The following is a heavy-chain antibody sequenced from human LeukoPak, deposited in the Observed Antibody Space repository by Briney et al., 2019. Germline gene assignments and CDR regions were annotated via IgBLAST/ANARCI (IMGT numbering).Heavy chain of an antibody. CDR2: IWYDGSNK. J-gene: IGHJ5*02. CDR1: GFTFSSYA. V-gene: IGHV3-33*06. Sequence: GGSLRLSCAASGFTFSSYAMHWVRQAPGKGLEWVAVIWYDGSNKYYADSVKGRFTISRDNSKSTVYLQMNSLRVEDAAVYYCSKDLTSDFGGDLDPWGQGTLVTVSS. D-gene: IGHD3-10*01. CDR3: SKDLTSDFGGDLDP.